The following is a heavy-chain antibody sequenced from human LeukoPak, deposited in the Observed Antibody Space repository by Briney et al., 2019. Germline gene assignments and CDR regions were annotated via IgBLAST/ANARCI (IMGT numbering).Heavy chain of an antibody. V-gene: IGHV3-74*01. J-gene: IGHJ4*02. CDR1: GFTLSNSW. CDR3: ARGGVSGGFDY. CDR2: INNDGSRT. D-gene: IGHD3-10*01. Sequence: PGGSLRLSSAASGFTLSNSWMFWVRQPPGKGLKYVSEINNDGSRTSYADSVKGRFTISRDGAENTLFLQMNSLRAEDTAVYFCARGGVSGGFDYWGQGTLVTVSS.